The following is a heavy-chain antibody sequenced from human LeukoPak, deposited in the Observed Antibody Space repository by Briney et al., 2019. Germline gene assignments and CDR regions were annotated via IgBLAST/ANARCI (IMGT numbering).Heavy chain of an antibody. Sequence: TVGSLRLSCAASGLTFSTYAMSWVRQAPGKGLEWVSAISGGGGATYYADSVKGRFTISRDNSKNSLYLQMNSLRAEDTAVYYCAKAKGSYSFDYWGQGTLVTVSS. D-gene: IGHD1-26*01. CDR1: GLTFSTYA. V-gene: IGHV3-23*01. CDR3: AKAKGSYSFDY. J-gene: IGHJ4*02. CDR2: ISGGGGAT.